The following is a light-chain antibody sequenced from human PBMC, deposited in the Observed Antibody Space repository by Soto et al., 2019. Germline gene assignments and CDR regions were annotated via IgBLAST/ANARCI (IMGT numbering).Light chain of an antibody. CDR3: QQYNSYSP. Sequence: DIQIKKLPSTLCVSVGDRVTLTCRASHGIRSWLAWYQQKPGKAPKLLIYDASSLESGVPSRFSGSGSGTEFTLTISSLQPDDFATYYCQQYNSYSPFGQGTKV. CDR1: HGIRSW. J-gene: IGKJ1*01. V-gene: IGKV1-5*01. CDR2: DAS.